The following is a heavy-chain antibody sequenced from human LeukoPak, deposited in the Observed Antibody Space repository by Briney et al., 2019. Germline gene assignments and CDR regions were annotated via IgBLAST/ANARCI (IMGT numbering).Heavy chain of an antibody. J-gene: IGHJ6*02. D-gene: IGHD3-16*01. V-gene: IGHV6-1*01. CDR1: GDCVSNNTAT. CDR3: GRARVSWGYGMDV. Sequence: SQTLSLTCDISGDCVSNNTATWNWVRQSASRGLEWLGRTYYRSKWYNDYSLSVKSRITIGQDTSKNHFTLQLNSVTPEDTAIYYCGRARVSWGYGMDVWGQGTAVTVSS. CDR2: TYYRSKWYN.